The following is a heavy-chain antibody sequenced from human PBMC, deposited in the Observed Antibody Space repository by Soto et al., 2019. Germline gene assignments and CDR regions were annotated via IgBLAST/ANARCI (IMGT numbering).Heavy chain of an antibody. CDR1: GYTFTSYY. J-gene: IGHJ6*02. CDR2: INPSGGST. Sequence: ASVKVSCKASGYTFTSYYMHWVRQAPGQGLEWMGIINPSGGSTSYAQKFQGRVTMTRDTSTSTVYMDMSSPRSEDTAVYYCAREVITMIVVVLLGGPRMDVSCQGTTVTV. CDR3: AREVITMIVVVLLGGPRMDV. D-gene: IGHD3-22*01. V-gene: IGHV1-46*01.